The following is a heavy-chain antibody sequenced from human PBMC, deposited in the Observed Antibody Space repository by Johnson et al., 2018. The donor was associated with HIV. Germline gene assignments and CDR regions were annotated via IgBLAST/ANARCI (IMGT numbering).Heavy chain of an antibody. CDR1: GFTFDDYG. CDR3: ARDRWLQLGAFDI. J-gene: IGHJ3*02. Sequence: EVQLVESGGGVVRPGGSLRLSCAASGFTFDDYGMSWVRQAPGKGLEWVSGINWNGGSTGYADSVKGRFTISRDNVKNSLFLQINSLRADDTAVYYCARDRWLQLGAFDIWGQGTLVTVSS. D-gene: IGHD5-24*01. CDR2: INWNGGST. V-gene: IGHV3-20*04.